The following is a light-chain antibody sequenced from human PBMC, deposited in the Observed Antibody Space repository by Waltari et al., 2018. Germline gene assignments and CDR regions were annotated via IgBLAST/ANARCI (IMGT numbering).Light chain of an antibody. CDR2: KAS. Sequence: DIRMTQSPSTLSASVGDRVTITCRASQNINRWLAWYQQKPGKAPNLLIYKASNLDGGVPSRFSGSGSGTEFTLTISSLQPDDFATYYCQQYNSNMYTFGQGTKVEIK. CDR1: QNINRW. V-gene: IGKV1-5*03. J-gene: IGKJ2*01. CDR3: QQYNSNMYT.